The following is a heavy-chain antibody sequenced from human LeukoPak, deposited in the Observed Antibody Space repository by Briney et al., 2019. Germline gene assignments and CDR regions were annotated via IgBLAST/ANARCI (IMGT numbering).Heavy chain of an antibody. CDR2: IYYSGST. CDR1: GGSISSYY. CDR3: ARDGTSLDI. D-gene: IGHD1-1*01. Sequence: SETLSLTCTVSGGSISSYYWSWIRQPPGKGLEWIGHIYYSGSTNYNPSLKSRVTISVDTSKNQFSLKLSSVTAADTAVYYCARDGTSLDIWGQGTMVTVSS. V-gene: IGHV4-59*01. J-gene: IGHJ3*02.